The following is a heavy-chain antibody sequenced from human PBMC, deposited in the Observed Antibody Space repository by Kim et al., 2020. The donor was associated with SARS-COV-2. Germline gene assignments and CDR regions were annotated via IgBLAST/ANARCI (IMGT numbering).Heavy chain of an antibody. Sequence: GESLKISCKCSGYIFTNFWIGWVRQMPGKGLQWMGTIFPGDSDTRYSPSFQGQVTISVDNSVSTAYLQWSSLKASDTAMYYCTLFDFWSGYSGFYCMDVWGKGTTVTVS. CDR3: TLFDFWSGYSGFYCMDV. D-gene: IGHD3-3*01. J-gene: IGHJ6*03. V-gene: IGHV5-51*01. CDR1: GYIFTNFW. CDR2: IFPGDSDT.